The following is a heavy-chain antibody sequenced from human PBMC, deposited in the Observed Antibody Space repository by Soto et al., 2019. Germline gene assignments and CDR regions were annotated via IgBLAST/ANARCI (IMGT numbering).Heavy chain of an antibody. Sequence: ASVKVSCKASGGTFSSYTISWVRQAPGQGLEWMGRIIPILGIANYAQKFQGRVTITADKSTSTAYMELSSLRSEDTAVYYCARNVVPAATPLRWAGGYDSFADYWGQGTLVTVSS. J-gene: IGHJ4*02. D-gene: IGHD2-2*01. CDR2: IIPILGIA. CDR1: GGTFSSYT. CDR3: ARNVVPAATPLRWAGGYDSFADY. V-gene: IGHV1-69*02.